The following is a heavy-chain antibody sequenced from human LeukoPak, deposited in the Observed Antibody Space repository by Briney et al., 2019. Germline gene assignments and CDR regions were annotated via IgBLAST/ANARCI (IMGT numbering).Heavy chain of an antibody. D-gene: IGHD3-10*02. CDR1: GITFIKYS. V-gene: IGHV3-48*03. CDR2: ISSSGSTI. Sequence: GGSLRLSCAASGITFIKYSRNWVRQAPGKGLEWVSYISSSGSTIYYADSVKGRFTISRDNDKNSLYLQMNSLRAEDTAVYYCAELGITMIGGVWGKGTTVTISS. J-gene: IGHJ6*04. CDR3: AELGITMIGGV.